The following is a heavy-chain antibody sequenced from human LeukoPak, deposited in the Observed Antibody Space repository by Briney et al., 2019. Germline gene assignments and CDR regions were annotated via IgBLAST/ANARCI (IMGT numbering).Heavy chain of an antibody. CDR2: IYTSGST. CDR1: GGSISSSSYY. V-gene: IGHV4-61*05. Sequence: SETLSLTCTVSGGSISSSSYYWGWIRQPPGKGLEWIGRIYTSGSTNYNPSLKSRVTMSVDTSKNQFSLKLSSVTAADTAVYYCARQDDYGDYERYGIDPWGQGTLVTVSS. CDR3: ARQDDYGDYERYGIDP. D-gene: IGHD4-17*01. J-gene: IGHJ5*02.